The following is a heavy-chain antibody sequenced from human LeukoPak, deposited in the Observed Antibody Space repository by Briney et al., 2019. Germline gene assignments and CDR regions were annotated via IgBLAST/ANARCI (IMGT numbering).Heavy chain of an antibody. J-gene: IGHJ4*02. V-gene: IGHV3-15*01. CDR2: IKRKTDGGTT. CDR1: GFTFSNAW. Sequence: PGGSLRLSCAASGFTFSNAWMSWVRQAPGKGLEWVGRIKRKTDGGTTDYAAPVKGRFTISRDDSKNTLFLQMDSLKTEDTAVYYCTRATYDGSAWLYYWGQGTLVTVSS. CDR3: TRATYDGSAWLYY. D-gene: IGHD3-22*01.